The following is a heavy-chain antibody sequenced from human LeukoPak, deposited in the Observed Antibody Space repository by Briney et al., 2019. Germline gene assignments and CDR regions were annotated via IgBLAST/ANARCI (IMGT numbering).Heavy chain of an antibody. D-gene: IGHD1-1*01. J-gene: IGHJ4*02. CDR2: IHTSGST. CDR1: GGSISSGSYY. Sequence: PSETLSLTCTVSGGSISSGSYYWSWIRQPAGKGLEWIGRIHTSGSTNYNPSLKSRVTISVDTSKNQFSLRLNSVTAADTAVYYCARSLAYFDYWGQGTLVTVSS. CDR3: ARSLAYFDY. V-gene: IGHV4-61*02.